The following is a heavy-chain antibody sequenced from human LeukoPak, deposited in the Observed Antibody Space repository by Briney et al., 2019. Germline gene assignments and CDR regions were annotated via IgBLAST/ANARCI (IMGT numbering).Heavy chain of an antibody. J-gene: IGHJ4*02. CDR2: IYYSGST. V-gene: IGHV4-59*01. CDR3: ATSGSYSRFDY. Sequence: SETLSLTCTVSGGSISSYYWSWIRQPPGKGLEWIGYIYYSGSTNYNPSLKSRVTISVDTSKNQFSLRLSSVTAADTAVYYCATSGSYSRFDYWGQGTLVTVSS. D-gene: IGHD1-26*01. CDR1: GGSISSYY.